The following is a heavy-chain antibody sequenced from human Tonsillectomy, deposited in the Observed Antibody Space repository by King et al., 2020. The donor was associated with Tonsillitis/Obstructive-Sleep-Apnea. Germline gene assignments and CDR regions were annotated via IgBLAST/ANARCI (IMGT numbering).Heavy chain of an antibody. J-gene: IGHJ6*03. CDR1: GYTFTSYG. CDR2: ISAYNGNT. CDR3: ARKGGGPTRHYYCDMDV. D-gene: IGHD1-26*01. V-gene: IGHV1-18*01. Sequence: VQLVESGAEVKKPGASVKVSCKASGYTFTSYGISWVRQAPGQGLEWMEWISAYNGNTNYAQKLQGRVTMTTDTSTSTAYMEMRSLRAEDTAVYYCARKGGGPTRHYYCDMDVWGKGTTVTVSS.